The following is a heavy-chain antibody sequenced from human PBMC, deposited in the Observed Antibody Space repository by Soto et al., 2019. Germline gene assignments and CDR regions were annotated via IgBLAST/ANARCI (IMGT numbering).Heavy chain of an antibody. V-gene: IGHV1-69*06. CDR2: TNGNLGTG. CDR1: GGTISSYP. D-gene: IGHD4-17*01. CDR3: ARRDSHGYFRYFDN. Sequence: QVQLVQSGAEVKRPGSSVKVSCKASGGTISSYPISWVRQAPGHGLDWMGGTNGNLGTGNYAQKFRGRLTMTPDISTTVVYWELSSLTSEDTAVYYCARRDSHGYFRYFDNWGQGTLVTVSS. J-gene: IGHJ4*02.